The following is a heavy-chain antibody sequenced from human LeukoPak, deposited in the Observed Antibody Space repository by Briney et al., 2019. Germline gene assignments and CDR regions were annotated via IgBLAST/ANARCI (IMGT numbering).Heavy chain of an antibody. D-gene: IGHD3-22*01. CDR3: ARDDSGLNDAFDI. CDR2: ISAYNGNT. V-gene: IGHV1-18*01. CDR1: GYTFTSYG. J-gene: IGHJ3*02. Sequence: ASVKVSCKASGYTFTSYGISWVRQAPGQGLEWMGWISAYNGNTNYAQKLQGRVTMTTDTSTSTAYMELSSLRSEDTAVYYCARDDSGLNDAFDIWGQGTMVTVSS.